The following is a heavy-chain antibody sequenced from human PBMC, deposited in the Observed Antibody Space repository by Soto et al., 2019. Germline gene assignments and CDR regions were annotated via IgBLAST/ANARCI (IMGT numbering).Heavy chain of an antibody. CDR1: NGSISSHY. V-gene: IGHV4-59*11. D-gene: IGHD2-2*03. CDR2: IYYTGTT. J-gene: IGHJ4*02. CDR3: ARESWMSIFDY. Sequence: PSETLSLTCTVSNGSISSHYWAWIRQPPGKGLEWIGYIYYTGTTNYNPSLKSRVTISVDTSKNQFSLKLSSVTAADTAVYYCARESWMSIFDYWGQGTLVTVS.